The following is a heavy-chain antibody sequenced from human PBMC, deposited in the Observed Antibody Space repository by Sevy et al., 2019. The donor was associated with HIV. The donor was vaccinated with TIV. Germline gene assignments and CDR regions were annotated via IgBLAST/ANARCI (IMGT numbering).Heavy chain of an antibody. Sequence: ASVKVSCKASGYTFTSYGISWVRQAPGQGLEWMGWISAYNGNTNYAQKLQGRVTMTTDTSTSTAYMELRSLRSDDTAVYYCASPHTIFGVVSSYYGMDVWGQGTTVTVSS. D-gene: IGHD3-3*01. V-gene: IGHV1-18*01. CDR2: ISAYNGNT. CDR1: GYTFTSYG. J-gene: IGHJ6*02. CDR3: ASPHTIFGVVSSYYGMDV.